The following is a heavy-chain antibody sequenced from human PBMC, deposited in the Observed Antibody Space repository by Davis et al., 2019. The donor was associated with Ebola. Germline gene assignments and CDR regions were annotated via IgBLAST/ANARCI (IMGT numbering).Heavy chain of an antibody. CDR2: IDWDDDK. CDR1: GLSLTTSGMR. CDR3: ARTHRDSLDI. V-gene: IGHV2-70*12. D-gene: IGHD2-21*02. Sequence: SGPTLVKPPQTLTLTCTLSGLSLTTSGMRVSWIRQPPGKALEWLARIDWDDDKFYSTSLKTRLAISKDTSKNQVVLTMTNMDPVDTGTYYCARTHRDSLDIWSQGTMVTVSS. J-gene: IGHJ3*02.